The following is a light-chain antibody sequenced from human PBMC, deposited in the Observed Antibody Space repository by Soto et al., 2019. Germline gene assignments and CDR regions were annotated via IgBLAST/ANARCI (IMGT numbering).Light chain of an antibody. CDR2: GAS. Sequence: EMVVTQSPGTLSLSPGARSTVSCRASQSVSSSYLVWHQQKPGQAPRLLIYGASTRATGIPARFSGSGSGTEFTLTISSLQSEDFAVYYCQQYNNWPQTFGQGTKVDIK. V-gene: IGKV3-15*01. CDR3: QQYNNWPQT. J-gene: IGKJ1*01. CDR1: QSVSSSY.